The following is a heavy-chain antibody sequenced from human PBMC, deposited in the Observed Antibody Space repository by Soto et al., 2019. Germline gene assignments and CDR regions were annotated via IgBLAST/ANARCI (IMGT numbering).Heavy chain of an antibody. D-gene: IGHD3-3*01. Sequence: PVGSLRLSCVFSVFTFKNYGMHCVRQAPGKGLEWVSVLSYDGSEKDYAASVRGRFTISRDNSKNTLYLQMNSLRTEDTAIYYCAKFPRANYEPSLGQRTLVNVSS. J-gene: IGHJ5*02. CDR2: LSYDGSEK. CDR1: VFTFKNYG. V-gene: IGHV3-30*18. CDR3: AKFPRANYEPS.